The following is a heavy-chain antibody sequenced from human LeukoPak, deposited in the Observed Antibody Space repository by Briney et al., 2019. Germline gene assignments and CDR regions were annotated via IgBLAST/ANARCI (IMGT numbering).Heavy chain of an antibody. CDR1: GGSISSGSYY. D-gene: IGHD4-17*01. CDR2: IYTSGST. Sequence: SETLSLTCTVAGGSISSGSYYWRWIRQPAGKGLEWIGRIYTSGSTNYNPSLKSRVTISVDTSKNQFSLRLTSVTAADTAIYYCAAMTTVTMYSYFFDSWGQGTLLTVSS. V-gene: IGHV4-61*02. J-gene: IGHJ4*02. CDR3: AAMTTVTMYSYFFDS.